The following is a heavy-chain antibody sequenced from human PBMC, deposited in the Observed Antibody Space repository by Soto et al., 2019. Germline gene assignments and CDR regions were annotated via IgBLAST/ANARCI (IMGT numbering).Heavy chain of an antibody. V-gene: IGHV5-51*01. J-gene: IGHJ4*02. CDR1: GYSFTSYW. D-gene: IGHD2-15*01. CDR3: ARHRLVVVVAAAFDY. Sequence: GASLKISCEGSGYSFTSYWIGWVRQMPGKGLEWMGIIYPGDSDTRYSPSFQGQVTISADKSISTAYLQWSSLKASDTAMYYCARHRLVVVVAAAFDYWGQGTLVTVSS. CDR2: IYPGDSDT.